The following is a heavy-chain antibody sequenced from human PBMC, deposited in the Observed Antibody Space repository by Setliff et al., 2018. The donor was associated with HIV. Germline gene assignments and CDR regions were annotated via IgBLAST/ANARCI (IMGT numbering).Heavy chain of an antibody. J-gene: IGHJ3*02. CDR1: GGAISSSSYY. V-gene: IGHV4-39*01. CDR3: ARAMKYSYGYVHDAFDI. D-gene: IGHD5-18*01. CDR2: IFYSGST. Sequence: SETLSLTCNVSGGAISSSSYYWFWIRQPPGKGLEWIGSIFYSGSTYYNPSLKSRVTISVDTSKNQFSLKLSSVTAADTAVYYCARAMKYSYGYVHDAFDIWGQGTMVTVSS.